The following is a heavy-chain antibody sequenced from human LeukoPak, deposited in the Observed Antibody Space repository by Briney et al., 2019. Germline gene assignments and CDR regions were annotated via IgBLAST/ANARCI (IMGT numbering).Heavy chain of an antibody. CDR1: GGSFSGYY. V-gene: IGHV4-34*01. D-gene: IGHD4-17*01. CDR3: ARDLRRFDY. Sequence: SEILSLTCAVYGGSFSGYYWSWIRQPPGKGLEWIGEINHSGSTNYNPSLKSRVTISVDTSKNQFSLKLSSVTAADTAVYYCARDLRRFDYWGQGTLVTVSS. J-gene: IGHJ4*02. CDR2: INHSGST.